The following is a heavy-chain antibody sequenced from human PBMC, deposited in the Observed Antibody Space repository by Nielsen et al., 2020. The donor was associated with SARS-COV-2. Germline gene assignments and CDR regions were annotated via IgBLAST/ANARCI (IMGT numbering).Heavy chain of an antibody. CDR3: AKDIKIGVIVPGGFDY. CDR2: ISWNSGSI. J-gene: IGHJ4*02. V-gene: IGHV3-9*01. D-gene: IGHD2/OR15-2a*01. Sequence: SCKVSGYTLTELSMHWVRQAPGKGLEWVSGISWNSGSIGYADSVKGRFTISRDNAKNSLYLQMNSLRAEDTALYYCAKDIKIGVIVPGGFDYWGQGTLVTVSS. CDR1: GYTLTELS.